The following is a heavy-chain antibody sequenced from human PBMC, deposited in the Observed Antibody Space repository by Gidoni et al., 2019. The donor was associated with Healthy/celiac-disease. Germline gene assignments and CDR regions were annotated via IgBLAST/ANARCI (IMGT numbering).Heavy chain of an antibody. CDR1: GGTFSSYA. CDR2: IIPIFGTA. Sequence: QVQLVQSGAEVKKPGSSVKVSCKASGGTFSSYAISWVRQAPGQGLEWMGGIIPIFGTANYAQKFQGRVTITADESTSTAYMELSSLRSEDTAVYYCARRSDTAMVTDGYYYYGMDVWGQGTTVTVSS. D-gene: IGHD5-18*01. CDR3: ARRSDTAMVTDGYYYYGMDV. J-gene: IGHJ6*02. V-gene: IGHV1-69*01.